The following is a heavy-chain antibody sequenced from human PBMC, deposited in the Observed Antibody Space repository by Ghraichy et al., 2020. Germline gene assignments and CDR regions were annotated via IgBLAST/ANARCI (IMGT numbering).Heavy chain of an antibody. CDR3: ARDPSSKALDY. CDR2: INPSGGST. CDR1: GYTFTSYY. Sequence: ASVKVSCKASGYTFTSYYIHWVRQAPGQGLEWMGIINPSGGSTVYAQKFQGRVTMTRDTSTSTVYMELSSLRSEDTAVYYCARDPSSKALDYWGQGTLVTVSS. J-gene: IGHJ4*02. V-gene: IGHV1-46*01.